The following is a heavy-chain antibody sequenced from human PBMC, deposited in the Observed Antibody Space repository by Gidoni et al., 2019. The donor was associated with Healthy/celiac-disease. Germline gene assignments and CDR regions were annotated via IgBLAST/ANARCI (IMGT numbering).Heavy chain of an antibody. CDR1: GFTFSHAW. Sequence: EVQLVESGGGLVKPGGSLRLSCSASGFTFSHAWMSWVRQAPGKGLEWVGRIKSKTDGGTTDYAAPVKGRFTISRDDSKNTLYLQMNSLKTEDTAVYYCTSPYWNYVPYGMDVWGQGTTVTVSS. D-gene: IGHD1-7*01. V-gene: IGHV3-15*01. CDR3: TSPYWNYVPYGMDV. J-gene: IGHJ6*02. CDR2: IKSKTDGGTT.